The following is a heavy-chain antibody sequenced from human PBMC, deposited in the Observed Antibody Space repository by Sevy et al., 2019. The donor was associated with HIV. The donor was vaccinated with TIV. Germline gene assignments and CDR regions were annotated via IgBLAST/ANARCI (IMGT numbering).Heavy chain of an antibody. CDR1: GFTVSGDY. Sequence: GGSLRLSCVASGFTVSGDYMNWIRQAPGKGLEWVSVISNDGYKYYADSVAGRFTASRDISQNIVYLQMHNLRVEDTAVYYCARRGAMDVWGQWTTVTVSS. V-gene: IGHV3-53*01. CDR3: ARRGAMDV. J-gene: IGHJ6*02. D-gene: IGHD5-12*01. CDR2: ISNDGYK.